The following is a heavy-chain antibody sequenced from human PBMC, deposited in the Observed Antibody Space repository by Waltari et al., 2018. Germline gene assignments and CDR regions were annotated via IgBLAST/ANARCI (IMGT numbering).Heavy chain of an antibody. CDR2: IYTSGST. CDR1: GGSISSGSYY. V-gene: IGHV4-61*02. Sequence: QVQLQESGPGLVKPSQTLSLTCTVSGGSISSGSYYWSWIRQPAGTGLEWIGRIYTSGSTNYNPSLKSRVTISVDTSKNQFSLKLSSVTAADTAVYYCAREVHSDTSMVYAIQIWYFDLWGRGTLVTVSS. D-gene: IGHD2-8*01. J-gene: IGHJ2*01. CDR3: AREVHSDTSMVYAIQIWYFDL.